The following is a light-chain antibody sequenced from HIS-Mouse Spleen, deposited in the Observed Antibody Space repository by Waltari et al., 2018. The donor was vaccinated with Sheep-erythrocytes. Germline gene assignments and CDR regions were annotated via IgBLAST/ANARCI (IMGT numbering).Light chain of an antibody. V-gene: IGLV2-14*01. CDR1: SSDVGGYNY. J-gene: IGLJ2*01. CDR3: SSYTSSSTVV. CDR2: EVS. Sequence: QSALTQPASVSGSPGQSITISCTGTSSDVGGYNYVSWYQQHPGKAPKLRIYEVSNRPSGVSNRFSGSKSGTTASLTISGLRAEDEADYYCSSYTSSSTVVFGGGTKLTVL.